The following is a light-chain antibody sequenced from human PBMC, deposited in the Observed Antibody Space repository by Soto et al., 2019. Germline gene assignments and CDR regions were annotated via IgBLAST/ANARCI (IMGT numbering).Light chain of an antibody. CDR3: QQYNSWPRT. Sequence: EIVMTQFPATLSVSPGETATLSCRASQSVGSNLVWYQQKPGQAPRLLIYGASTRATGIPGRFSGSGSGTEFTLTISSLQSEDFAFYYCQQYNSWPRTFGQGAKVDIK. J-gene: IGKJ1*01. CDR2: GAS. CDR1: QSVGSN. V-gene: IGKV3-15*01.